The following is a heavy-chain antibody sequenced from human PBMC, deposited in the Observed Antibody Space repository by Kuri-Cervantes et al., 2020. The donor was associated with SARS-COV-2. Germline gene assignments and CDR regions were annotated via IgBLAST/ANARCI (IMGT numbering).Heavy chain of an antibody. V-gene: IGHV3-30-3*01. CDR2: ISYDGSNK. D-gene: IGHD4-11*01. CDR1: GFTFSSYA. J-gene: IGHJ4*02. CDR3: TREAYDYNMGFDS. Sequence: SCAASGFTFSSYAMHWVRQAPGKGLEWVAVISYDGSNKYYADSVKGRFTISRDNSRNIVYLQMNSLRPEDTALYYCTREAYDYNMGFDSWGQGTLVTVSS.